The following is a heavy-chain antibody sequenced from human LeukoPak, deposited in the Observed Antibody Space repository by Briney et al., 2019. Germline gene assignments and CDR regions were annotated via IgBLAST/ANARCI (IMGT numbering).Heavy chain of an antibody. J-gene: IGHJ6*02. CDR1: GYTFTSYD. Sequence: GASVKVSCKASGYTFTSYDINWVRQATGQGLEWMGWMNPNSGNTGYAQKFQGRVTMTRNTSISTAYMELSSLRSEDTAVYYCARVGGYSSSWYYYYGMDVWGQGTTVTVSS. CDR2: MNPNSGNT. D-gene: IGHD6-13*01. CDR3: ARVGGYSSSWYYYYGMDV. V-gene: IGHV1-8*01.